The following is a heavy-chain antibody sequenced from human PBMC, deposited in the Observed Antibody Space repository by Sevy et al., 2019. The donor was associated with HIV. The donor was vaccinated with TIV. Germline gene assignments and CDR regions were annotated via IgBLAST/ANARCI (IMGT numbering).Heavy chain of an antibody. D-gene: IGHD2-15*01. CDR1: GFTVSSNY. V-gene: IGHV3-53*01. CDR3: ARELGLETGGNWDAFDI. Sequence: GGSLRLSCAASGFTVSSNYMSWVRQAPGKGLEWVSVIYSGGSTYYADSVKGRFTISRDNSKNTLYLQMNSLRAEDTAVYYCARELGLETGGNWDAFDIWGQGTMVTVSS. J-gene: IGHJ3*02. CDR2: IYSGGST.